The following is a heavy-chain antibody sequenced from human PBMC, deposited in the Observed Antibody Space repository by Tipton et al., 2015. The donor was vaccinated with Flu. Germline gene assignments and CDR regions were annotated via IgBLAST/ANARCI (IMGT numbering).Heavy chain of an antibody. D-gene: IGHD4-17*01. CDR2: IWYDGSNK. V-gene: IGHV3-33*01. CDR3: ARDAALTDYGDYLYGMDV. Sequence: AASGFTFSSYGMHWVRQAPGKGLEWVAVIWYDGSNKYYADSVKGRFTISRDNSKNTLYLQMNSLRAEDTAVYYCARDAALTDYGDYLYGMDVWGQGTTVTVSS. J-gene: IGHJ6*02. CDR1: GFTFSSYG.